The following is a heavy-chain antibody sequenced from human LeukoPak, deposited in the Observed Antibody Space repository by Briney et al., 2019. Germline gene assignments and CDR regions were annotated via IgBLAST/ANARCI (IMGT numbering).Heavy chain of an antibody. D-gene: IGHD3-3*01. CDR3: ARTNYDFWSGYYLDY. CDR2: ISYDEITK. V-gene: IGHV3-30-3*01. CDR1: GFTFSSYA. Sequence: PGGSLRLSCAAFGFTFSSYAMHWVRQAPGKGLEWVAVISYDEITKYYTDSVKGRFTISRDNSKNTLYLQMNSLRAEDTAVYYCARTNYDFWSGYYLDYWGQGTLVTVSS. J-gene: IGHJ4*02.